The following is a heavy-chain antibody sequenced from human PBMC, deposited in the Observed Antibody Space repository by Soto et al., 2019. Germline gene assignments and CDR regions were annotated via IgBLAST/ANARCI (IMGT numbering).Heavy chain of an antibody. CDR3: AKHTYSDFWPGHYYYLDF. CDR2: INAGGGNT. D-gene: IGHD3-3*01. CDR1: RFTFNTFA. J-gene: IGHJ4*02. Sequence: ESGGALVQPGGSLRLSCVTSRFTFNTFAMSWVRQAPGEGLEWVSAINAGGGNTHYADSVKGRFTISRDNSKNTLYLQMDSLRAEDTAVYYCAKHTYSDFWPGHYYYLDFWGQGTLVTVSS. V-gene: IGHV3-23*01.